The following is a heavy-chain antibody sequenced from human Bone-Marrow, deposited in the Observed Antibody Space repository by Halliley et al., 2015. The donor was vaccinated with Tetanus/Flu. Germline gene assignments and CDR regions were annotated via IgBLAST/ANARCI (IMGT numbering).Heavy chain of an antibody. V-gene: IGHV4-30-2*05. Sequence: YYNPPLKSRVTISLDTSKTQFSLKLSSVTAADTAVYYCARDTMHYYDSTGYYGGSWFDPWGQGTPVTVSS. J-gene: IGHJ5*02. D-gene: IGHD3-22*01. CDR3: ARDTMHYYDSTGYYGGSWFDP.